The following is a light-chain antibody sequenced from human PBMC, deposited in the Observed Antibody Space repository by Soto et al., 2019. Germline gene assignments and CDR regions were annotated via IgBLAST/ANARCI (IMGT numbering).Light chain of an antibody. CDR1: SANIGNNY. CDR3: VSWDDSLSGLV. J-gene: IGLJ1*01. Sequence: QPVLTQPPSASGTPGQRVTISCSGRSANIGNNYVCWYQQLPGTAPKLLIYSNNQRPSGVPDRFSGSKSGTSASLAISGLRSEDEADYYCVSWDDSLSGLVFGTGTEVTVL. V-gene: IGLV1-47*02. CDR2: SNN.